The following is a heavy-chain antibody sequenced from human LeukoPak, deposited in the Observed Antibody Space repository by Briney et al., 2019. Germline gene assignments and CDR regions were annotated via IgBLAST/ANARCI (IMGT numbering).Heavy chain of an antibody. D-gene: IGHD6-25*01. CDR1: GYIFTAYF. V-gene: IGHV1-2*02. J-gene: IGHJ4*02. CDR3: ARSGYALD. CDR2: INTNNGGT. Sequence: APVKVSCKASGYIFTAYFIHGVRQAPGQGLECMGSINTNNGGTNYIQKFKSRVTMTTDTSTSTAYMEFTGLGSDDTTVYYCARSGYALDWGQGTLVTVSS.